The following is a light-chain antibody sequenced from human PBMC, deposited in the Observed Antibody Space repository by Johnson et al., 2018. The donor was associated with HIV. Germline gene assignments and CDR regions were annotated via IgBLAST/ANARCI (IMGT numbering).Light chain of an antibody. J-gene: IGLJ1*01. CDR2: RNN. Sequence: QSVLTQPPSASGTPGQRVTISCSGSSSNIGSNTVNWYQQLPGTAPKLLIYRNNQRPSGVPDRFSGSKSGSSATLGIAGLQTGDEADYYCGTWDSSLSAYVFGNGTKVNVL. V-gene: IGLV1-44*01. CDR3: GTWDSSLSAYV. CDR1: SSNIGSNT.